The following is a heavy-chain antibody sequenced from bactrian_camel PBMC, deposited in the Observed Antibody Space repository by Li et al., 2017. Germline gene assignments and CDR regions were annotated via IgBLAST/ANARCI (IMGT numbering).Heavy chain of an antibody. CDR1: GLPLSSYW. D-gene: IGHD2*01. CDR3: ATGTYCSGGYCYTGLFGY. V-gene: IGHV3S1*01. Sequence: QLVESGGGSVQAGGSLRLSCAVSGLPLSSYWMYWVRQAPGKGLEWVSTITNGGGTTYYADSVKGRFTLSEDNAKNTMYLQMNSLKTEDTAVYYCATGTYCSGGYCYTGLFGYWGQGTQVTVS. CDR2: ITNGGGTT. J-gene: IGHJ6*01.